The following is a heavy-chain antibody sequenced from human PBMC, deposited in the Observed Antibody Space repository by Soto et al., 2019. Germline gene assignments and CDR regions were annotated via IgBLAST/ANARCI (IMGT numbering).Heavy chain of an antibody. V-gene: IGHV2-5*02. J-gene: IGHJ4*02. D-gene: IGHD3-10*01. CDR2: MYWDDDK. CDR1: GFSLSTREVG. Sequence: QITLKESGPTLVKPTQTLTLTCTFSGFSLSTREVGVGWIRQPPGKALEWLALMYWDDDKRYRPSLKSRLTIXXDXSXXLVILIMTNMDPEDTATYYCAHRAYYYGSGSYYTHWGQGILVTVSS. CDR3: AHRAYYYGSGSYYTH.